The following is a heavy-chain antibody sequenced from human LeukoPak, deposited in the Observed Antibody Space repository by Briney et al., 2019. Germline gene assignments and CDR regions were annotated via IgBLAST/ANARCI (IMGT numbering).Heavy chain of an antibody. V-gene: IGHV3-49*04. Sequence: GRSLRLSCTTSGFTFVDYAVSWVRQAPGKGLEWVGFIRSKTYGGTTEYAASVKGRWTSSRDDSKSIAYLQMNSLKTEDTAVYYCTIDPWYRGDCWGQGTLVTVSS. CDR1: GFTFVDYA. CDR2: IRSKTYGGTT. D-gene: IGHD3-10*01. CDR3: TIDPWYRGDC. J-gene: IGHJ4*02.